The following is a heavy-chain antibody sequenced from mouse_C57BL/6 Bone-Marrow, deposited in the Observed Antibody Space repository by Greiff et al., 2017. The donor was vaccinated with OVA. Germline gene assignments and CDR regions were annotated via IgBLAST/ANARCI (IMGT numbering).Heavy chain of an antibody. D-gene: IGHD2-14*01. CDR1: GFTFSGFY. CDR3: ASDEAYYRSWFAY. Sequence: EVKLMESGGGLVQPGGSLRLSCATSGFTFSGFYMEWVRQPPGQRLEWIAASRNTANDYTTEYSAYVKGRFIVARDTSQSILYLQMNALGAEDPAIYYCASDEAYYRSWFAYWGRGTLVTVSA. J-gene: IGHJ3*01. V-gene: IGHV7-1*02. CDR2: SRNTANDYTT.